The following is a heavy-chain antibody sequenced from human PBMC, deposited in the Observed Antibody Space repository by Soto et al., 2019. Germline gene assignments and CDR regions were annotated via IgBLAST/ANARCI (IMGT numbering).Heavy chain of an antibody. Sequence: PSETLSLTCTVSGGSISNGGFYWSWIRQHPHPGKGLEWIGHIHYSGTIYFNPSLKSRVTISIDTSKNQFSPKLTSVTAADTAVYYCARARGAMLATSRKYYFESWGQGTLVTVSS. V-gene: IGHV4-31*03. CDR1: GGSISNGGFY. D-gene: IGHD3-10*02. CDR2: IHYSGTI. CDR3: ARARGAMLATSRKYYFES. J-gene: IGHJ4*02.